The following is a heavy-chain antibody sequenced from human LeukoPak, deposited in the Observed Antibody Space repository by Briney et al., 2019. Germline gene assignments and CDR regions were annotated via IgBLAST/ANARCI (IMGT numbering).Heavy chain of an antibody. D-gene: IGHD4-11*01. J-gene: IGHJ4*02. CDR3: ARDLSTVGYDY. CDR1: GFTFSSYG. Sequence: PGRSLRLSCAASGFTFSSYGMHWVRQAPGKGLEWVAVISYDGSNKYYADSVKGRFTISRDNSKNTLYLQMNSLRAEDTAVYYCARDLSTVGYDYWGQGTLVTVSS. CDR2: ISYDGSNK. V-gene: IGHV3-30*03.